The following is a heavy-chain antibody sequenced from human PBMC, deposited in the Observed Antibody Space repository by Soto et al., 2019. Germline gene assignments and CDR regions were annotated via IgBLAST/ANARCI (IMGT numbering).Heavy chain of an antibody. CDR1: GYTFFTYD. J-gene: IGHJ5*02. Sequence: QVHLVQSGVEVKTPGASVKVSCQASGYTFFTYDISWVRQAPGQGLEWMGWISTYSGDTKYAQKFQSRVTMTTDTSTTTAYLEMRSLRSDDTAVYYCARHHGPTTSENWFDPGGQGTLFTVSS. D-gene: IGHD5-12*01. CDR2: ISTYSGDT. V-gene: IGHV1-18*01. CDR3: ARHHGPTTSENWFDP.